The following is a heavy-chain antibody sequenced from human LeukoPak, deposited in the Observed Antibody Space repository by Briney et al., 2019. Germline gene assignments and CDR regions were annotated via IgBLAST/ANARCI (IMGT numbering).Heavy chain of an antibody. CDR3: AREFGHDRWYFDY. V-gene: IGHV3-30*03. CDR2: ISADGRTQ. D-gene: IGHD5-12*01. J-gene: IGHJ4*02. Sequence: GGSLRLSCAASGFTFSSYSIHWVRQAPGKGLEWVTVISADGRTQYYSDSVKGRFTISRDNSLNTLHLQMNSLRTGDTAVYYCAREFGHDRWYFDYWGQGALVTVSS. CDR1: GFTFSSYS.